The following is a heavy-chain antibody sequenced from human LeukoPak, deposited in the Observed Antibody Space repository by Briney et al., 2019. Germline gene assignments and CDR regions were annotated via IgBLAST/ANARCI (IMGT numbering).Heavy chain of an antibody. V-gene: IGHV4-34*01. Sequence: SETLSLTCAVYGGSFSGYYWSWIRQPPGKGLEWIGSIYYSGSTYYNPSLKSRVTISVDTSKNQFSLKLSSVTAADTAVYYCAREGRIVVVPAAMGYWGQGTLVTVSS. CDR2: IYYSGST. CDR3: AREGRIVVVPAAMGY. CDR1: GGSFSGYY. J-gene: IGHJ4*02. D-gene: IGHD2-2*01.